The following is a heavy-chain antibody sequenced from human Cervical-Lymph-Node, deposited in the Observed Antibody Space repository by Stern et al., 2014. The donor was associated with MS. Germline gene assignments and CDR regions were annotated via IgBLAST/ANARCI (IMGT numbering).Heavy chain of an antibody. Sequence: QLQLQESGQGLVNPSETLSLMYSVSSGFIGNNYWSWIRQPPGKGLEWIGHIYYSGSTYYNPSLKSRVTISLDSSKNQLSLRLSSVTAADTAVYYCARAGPYDYIWGNFRHRAFYFDSWGQGALVTVSS. V-gene: IGHV4-59*01. D-gene: IGHD3-16*02. CDR1: SGFIGNNY. J-gene: IGHJ4*02. CDR3: ARAGPYDYIWGNFRHRAFYFDS. CDR2: IYYSGST.